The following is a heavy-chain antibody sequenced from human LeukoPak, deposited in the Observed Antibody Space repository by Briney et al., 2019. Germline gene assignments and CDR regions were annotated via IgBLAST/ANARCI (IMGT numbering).Heavy chain of an antibody. CDR2: INPNSGGT. CDR3: ARDQRGYSGYESALAY. D-gene: IGHD5-12*01. CDR1: GYTFTGYY. J-gene: IGHJ4*02. V-gene: IGHV1-2*06. Sequence: ASVRVSCKASGYTFTGYYMHWVRQAPGQGLERMGRINPNSGGTNYAQKFQGRVTMTRDTSISTAYMELSRLRSDDTAVYYCARDQRGYSGYESALAYWGQGTLVTVSS.